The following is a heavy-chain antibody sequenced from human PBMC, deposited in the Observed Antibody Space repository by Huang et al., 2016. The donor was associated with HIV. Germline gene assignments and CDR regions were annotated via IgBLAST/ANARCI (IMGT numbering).Heavy chain of an antibody. CDR3: AIHDSNDFTFDD. CDR1: GVSFTSYW. J-gene: IGHJ4*02. Sequence: EVQLVQSGVEVKKPGESLKISCKGSGVSFTSYWVGWVRQMPGKGLEWMGISFPGNSNTFYSPAFQGQVTISADKYTRTAYLQWSSLKASDSAIYYCAIHDSNDFTFDDWGQGTLVAVSS. V-gene: IGHV5-51*03. CDR2: SFPGNSNT. D-gene: IGHD5-18*01.